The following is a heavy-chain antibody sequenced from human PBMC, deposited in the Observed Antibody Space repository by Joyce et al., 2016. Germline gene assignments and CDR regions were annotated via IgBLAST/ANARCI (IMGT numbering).Heavy chain of an antibody. CDR3: ARSAVRGTLSPFFDY. V-gene: IGHV5-51*01. Sequence: EVQLVQSGGEVKKPGESLKISCKGVGYSFTSYWLGGGRQMPGKGLELMGIINPEDSDTRYSPSFQGQVTISVDRSIKTAHLRWGSLRASDTAIYYCARSAVRGTLSPFFDYWGQGSLVTVSS. J-gene: IGHJ4*02. CDR1: GYSFTSYW. D-gene: IGHD3-16*01. CDR2: INPEDSDT.